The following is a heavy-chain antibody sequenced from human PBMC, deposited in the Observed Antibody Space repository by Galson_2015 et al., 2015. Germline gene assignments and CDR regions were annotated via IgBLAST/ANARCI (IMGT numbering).Heavy chain of an antibody. CDR1: GGSIASDINY. Sequence: ETLSLTCPVSGGSIASDINYWGWIRQPPGKGLEWIGSIYYSGIAFYNPSLKSRVTISIDTSKNQFSLKLTSVTAADTAVYYCARHRSASTSGAFDIWGQGTMVTVSS. J-gene: IGHJ3*02. V-gene: IGHV4-39*01. CDR3: ARHRSASTSGAFDI. CDR2: IYYSGIA.